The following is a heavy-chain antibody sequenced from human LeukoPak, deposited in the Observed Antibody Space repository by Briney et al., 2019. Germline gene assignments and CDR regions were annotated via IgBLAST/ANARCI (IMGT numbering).Heavy chain of an antibody. J-gene: IGHJ4*02. CDR3: ATRTGLNYFDY. CDR1: GGTFSSYA. CDR2: IIPIFGTV. Sequence: GASVKVSCKASGGTFSSYAINWVRQAPGQGLEWMGGIIPIFGTVNYAQKFQGRVTLTADESTSTAYMELRSLRSEDTAVYYCATRTGLNYFDYWGQGTLVTVSS. V-gene: IGHV1-69*13. D-gene: IGHD1-14*01.